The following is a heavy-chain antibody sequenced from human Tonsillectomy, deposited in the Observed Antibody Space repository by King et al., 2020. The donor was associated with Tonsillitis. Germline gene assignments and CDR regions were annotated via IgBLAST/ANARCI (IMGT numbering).Heavy chain of an antibody. CDR2: IKEDGSEQ. V-gene: IGHV3-7*03. CDR3: ARELGYCDSLGCYAGFDY. CDR1: GFTFNNYW. Sequence: QLVQSGGGLVQPGGSLRLSCAASGFTFNNYWMSWVRQAPGKGLEWVANIKEDGSEQYYVESVKGRFTISRDNARNSLYLQMNSLRAEDTAVYYCARELGYCDSLGCYAGFDYWGQGTLVTVSS. D-gene: IGHD2-2*01. J-gene: IGHJ4*02.